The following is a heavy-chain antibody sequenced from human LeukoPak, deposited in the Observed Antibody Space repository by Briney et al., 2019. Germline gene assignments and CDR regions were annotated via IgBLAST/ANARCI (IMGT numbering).Heavy chain of an antibody. V-gene: IGHV4-30-2*01. D-gene: IGHD3-22*01. CDR1: GGSISSGGYS. Sequence: PSETLSLTCAVSGGSISSGGYSWSWIRQPPGKGLEWIGYIYHSGSTYYNPSLKSRVTISVDRSKNQFSLKLSSVTAADTAVYYCARESRDYYDSGGYQNYFDYWGQETLVTVSS. J-gene: IGHJ4*02. CDR2: IYHSGST. CDR3: ARESRDYYDSGGYQNYFDY.